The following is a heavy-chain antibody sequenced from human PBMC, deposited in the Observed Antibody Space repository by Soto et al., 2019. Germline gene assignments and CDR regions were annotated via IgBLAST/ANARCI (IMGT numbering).Heavy chain of an antibody. D-gene: IGHD2-2*02. J-gene: IGHJ4*02. Sequence: SETLSLTCTVSGTSISSYYWSWIRQPPGRGLEWIGEINHSGSTNYNPSLKSRVTISVDTSKNQFSLKLSSVTAADTAVYYCARGALIVVVPAAIDYFDYWGQGTLVTVSS. CDR3: ARGALIVVVPAAIDYFDY. CDR2: INHSGST. CDR1: GTSISSYY. V-gene: IGHV4-34*01.